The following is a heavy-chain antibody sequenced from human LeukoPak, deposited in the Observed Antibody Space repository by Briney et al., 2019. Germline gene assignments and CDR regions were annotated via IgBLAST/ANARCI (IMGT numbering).Heavy chain of an antibody. V-gene: IGHV1-8*03. CDR1: GYTFTSYD. CDR2: MNPNSGNT. Sequence: WASVKVSCKASGYTFTSYDINWVRQATGQGLEWMGWMNPNSGNTGYAQKFQGRVTITRNTSISTAYMELSSLRSEDTAVYYCARGSVTTEYYYYMDVWGKGTTVTVSS. D-gene: IGHD4-17*01. CDR3: ARGSVTTEYYYYMDV. J-gene: IGHJ6*03.